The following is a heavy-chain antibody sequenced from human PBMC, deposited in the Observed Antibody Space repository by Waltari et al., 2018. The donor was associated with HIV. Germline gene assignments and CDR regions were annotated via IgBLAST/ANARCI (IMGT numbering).Heavy chain of an antibody. D-gene: IGHD2-15*01. CDR3: VRDFGGPSDQ. CDR1: GFNGRGYW. J-gene: IGHJ4*02. V-gene: IGHV3-74*01. CDR2: MNPLAEGSNT. Sequence: EAQLVESGGGLVRHGGSLRLSCAASGFNGRGYWVHWVHLGPGQGLMWVSRMNPLAEGSNTNCATSVRDRFTISRDYTTNTLYLQMHSLRVDDTAVYYCVRDFGGPSDQWGQGALVTVSS.